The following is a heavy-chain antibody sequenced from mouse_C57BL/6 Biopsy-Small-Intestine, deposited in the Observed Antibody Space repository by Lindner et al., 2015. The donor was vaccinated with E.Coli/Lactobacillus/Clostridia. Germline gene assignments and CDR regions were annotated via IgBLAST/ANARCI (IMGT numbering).Heavy chain of an antibody. J-gene: IGHJ3*01. Sequence: SVKVSCKTSGYTFTRFYLHWVRQAPGQGPEWMGRINPSSGAPNYAQKFQGRVTMTRDMTITTAYMDLYSLMSDDTAVYYCATTILGYGDNDGDYDGESFDFWGQGTMVTVSS. V-gene: IGHV1-53*01. CDR1: GYTFTRFY. CDR3: ATTILGYGDNDGDYDGESFDF. CDR2: INPSSGAP. D-gene: IGHD2-13*01.